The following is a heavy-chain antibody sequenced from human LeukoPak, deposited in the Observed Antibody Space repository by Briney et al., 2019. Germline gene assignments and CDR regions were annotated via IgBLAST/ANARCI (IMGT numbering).Heavy chain of an antibody. CDR2: IYYSGST. Sequence: PSETLSLTCTVSGGSISSSSYYWGWIRQPPGKGLEWIGSIYYSGSTYYNPSLKSRVTISVDTSKNQFSLKLSSVTAADTAVYYCAGDRNYDSSGYYYSVRHKRAFDIWGQGTMVTVSS. D-gene: IGHD3-22*01. CDR1: GGSISSSSYY. CDR3: AGDRNYDSSGYYYSVRHKRAFDI. J-gene: IGHJ3*02. V-gene: IGHV4-39*01.